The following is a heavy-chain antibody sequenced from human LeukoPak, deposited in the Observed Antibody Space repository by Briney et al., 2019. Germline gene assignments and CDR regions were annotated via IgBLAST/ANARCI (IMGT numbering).Heavy chain of an antibody. V-gene: IGHV1-46*01. D-gene: IGHD1-26*01. J-gene: IGHJ4*02. CDR1: GYMFSIND. CDR2: INPSDGRT. Sequence: ASVKVSCKASGYMFSINDMHWVRQAPGQGLEWMGIINPSDGRTTYAQKFQGRVTMTRDTSISTAYMELSRLRSDDTAVYYCARARWELKPYFDYWGQGTLVTVSS. CDR3: ARARWELKPYFDY.